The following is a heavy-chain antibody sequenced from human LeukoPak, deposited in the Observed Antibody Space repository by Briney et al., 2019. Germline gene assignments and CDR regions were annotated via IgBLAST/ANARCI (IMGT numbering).Heavy chain of an antibody. V-gene: IGHV1-69*13. CDR1: GGTFISYA. J-gene: IGHJ4*02. Sequence: ASVKVSCKASGGTFISYAISWVRQAPGQGVEWMGGIIPIFGTANYAQKFQGRVTITADESTSIAYMELSSLRSEDTAVYYCARDRYCSSTSCYYYFDYWGQGTLVTVSS. D-gene: IGHD2-2*01. CDR3: ARDRYCSSTSCYYYFDY. CDR2: IIPIFGTA.